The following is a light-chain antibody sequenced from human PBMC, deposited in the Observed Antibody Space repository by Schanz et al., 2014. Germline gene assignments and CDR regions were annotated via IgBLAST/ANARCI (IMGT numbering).Light chain of an antibody. CDR2: DVT. Sequence: QSALTQPASVSGSPGQSVTISCTGTSSYVGGYNYVSWYQQHPGKAPKLIIYDVTERPSGVPDRFSGSKSGNTASLTISGLQAEDEADYYCSSYTSSSVFGGGTKVTVL. J-gene: IGLJ2*01. V-gene: IGLV2-11*01. CDR1: SSYVGGYNY. CDR3: SSYTSSSV.